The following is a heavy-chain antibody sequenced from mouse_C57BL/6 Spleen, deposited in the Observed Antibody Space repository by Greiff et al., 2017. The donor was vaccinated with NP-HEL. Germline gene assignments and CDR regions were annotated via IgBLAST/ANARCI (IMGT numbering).Heavy chain of an antibody. CDR3: AGTYYYGTRAWFAY. J-gene: IGHJ3*01. CDR2: INPSNGGT. D-gene: IGHD1-1*01. CDR1: GYTFTSYW. Sequence: QVQLQQPGTELVKPGASVKLSCKASGYTFTSYWMHWVKQRPGQGLEWIGNINPSNGGTNYNEKFKSKATLTVDTSSSTAYMQLSSLTSEVSAVCYCAGTYYYGTRAWFAYGGQGALVTVSA. V-gene: IGHV1-53*01.